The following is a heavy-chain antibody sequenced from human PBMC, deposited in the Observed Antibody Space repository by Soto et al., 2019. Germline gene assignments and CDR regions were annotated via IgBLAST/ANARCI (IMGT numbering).Heavy chain of an antibody. CDR3: TTEGVPAAMGAFDI. V-gene: IGHV3-15*01. Sequence: GGSLRLSRAASGFTFSNAWMSWVRQAPGKGLEWVGRIKSKTDGGTTDYAGPVKGRFTISRDDSKNTLYRQMNSLKTEDTAVYYCTTEGVPAAMGAFDIWGQGTMVPVSS. J-gene: IGHJ3*02. CDR2: IKSKTDGGTT. CDR1: GFTFSNAW. D-gene: IGHD2-2*01.